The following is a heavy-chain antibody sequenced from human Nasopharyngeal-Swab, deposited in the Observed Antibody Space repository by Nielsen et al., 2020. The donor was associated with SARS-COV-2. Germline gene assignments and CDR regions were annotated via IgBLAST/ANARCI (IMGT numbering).Heavy chain of an antibody. CDR2: IDTDGTIT. CDR3: ARDVSGRDNY. CDR1: GFTLSTYW. D-gene: IGHD2-15*01. Sequence: GESLKISCAASGFTLSTYWMHWVRQPPGKGLLWVSRIDTDGTITDYADSVKGRFTISRDNAKNTLYLQMNSLRAEDTAVYYCARDVSGRDNYWGQGALVTVSS. V-gene: IGHV3-74*01. J-gene: IGHJ4*02.